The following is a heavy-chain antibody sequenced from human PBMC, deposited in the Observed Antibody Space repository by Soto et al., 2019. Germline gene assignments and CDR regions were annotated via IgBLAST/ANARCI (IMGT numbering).Heavy chain of an antibody. Sequence: SETLSLTCTVSGGSIGSGGYYWSWIRQHPGKGLEWIGYIYYSGSTYYNPSLKSRVTISVDTSKNQFSLKLSSVTAADTAVYYWARGLRFLGWLSYFDYWGQGTLVTVSS. J-gene: IGHJ4*02. CDR1: GGSIGSGGYY. V-gene: IGHV4-31*03. CDR3: ARGLRFLGWLSYFDY. D-gene: IGHD3-3*01. CDR2: IYYSGST.